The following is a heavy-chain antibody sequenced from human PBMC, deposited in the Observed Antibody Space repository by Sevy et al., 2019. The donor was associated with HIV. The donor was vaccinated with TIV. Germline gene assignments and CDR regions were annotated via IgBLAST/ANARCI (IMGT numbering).Heavy chain of an antibody. CDR2: TRNKADGYTT. CDR3: ATHAGIAAAGRVFDY. J-gene: IGHJ4*02. V-gene: IGHV3-72*01. D-gene: IGHD6-13*01. Sequence: GGSLRLSCVASGFTFSDHYMEWVRQAPGKGLEWVGRTRNKADGYTTGYAASVKGRFTISRDESKNSLYVQMNSLKAEDTAVYYCATHAGIAAAGRVFDYWGQGTLVTVS. CDR1: GFTFSDHY.